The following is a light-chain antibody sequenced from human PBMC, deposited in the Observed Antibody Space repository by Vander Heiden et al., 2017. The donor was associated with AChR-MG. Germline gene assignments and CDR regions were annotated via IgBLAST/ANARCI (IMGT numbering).Light chain of an antibody. CDR1: QSVFNTY. CDR3: QQDGSSPFT. V-gene: IGKV3-20*01. Sequence: EIVLTQSPATLSLSPGERATLSCRASQSVFNTYLAWYQQKPGQPPRLLIYTASSRATGIPDRFSGSGSGTDFTLTISRLEPEDFAVYYCQQDGSSPFTFGPGTKVDIK. CDR2: TAS. J-gene: IGKJ3*01.